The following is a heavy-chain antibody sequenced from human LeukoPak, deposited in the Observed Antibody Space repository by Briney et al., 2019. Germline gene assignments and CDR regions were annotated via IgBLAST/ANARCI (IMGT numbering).Heavy chain of an antibody. D-gene: IGHD6-19*01. CDR1: GGTFSSYA. CDR2: IIPIFGTA. Sequence: SVKVSCKASGGTFSSYAISWVRQAPGHGLEWMGGIIPIFGTANYAQKFQGRVTITADESTSTAYMELSSLRSEDTAVYYCARPAKYSSGWYTAGAFDIWGQGTMVTVSS. CDR3: ARPAKYSSGWYTAGAFDI. V-gene: IGHV1-69*13. J-gene: IGHJ3*02.